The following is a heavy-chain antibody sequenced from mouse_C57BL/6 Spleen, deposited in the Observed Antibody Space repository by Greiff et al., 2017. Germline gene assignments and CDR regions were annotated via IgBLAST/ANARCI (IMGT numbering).Heavy chain of an antibody. D-gene: IGHD2-3*01. CDR3: AREGDGYYDAMDY. CDR2: IYPRSGNT. CDR1: GYTFTSYG. V-gene: IGHV1-81*01. Sequence: QVQLQQSGAELARPGASVKLSCKASGYTFTSYGISWVKQRTGQGLEWIGEIYPRSGNTYYNEKFKGKATLTADKSSSTAYMELRSLTSEDSAVYFCAREGDGYYDAMDYWGQGTSVTVSS. J-gene: IGHJ4*01.